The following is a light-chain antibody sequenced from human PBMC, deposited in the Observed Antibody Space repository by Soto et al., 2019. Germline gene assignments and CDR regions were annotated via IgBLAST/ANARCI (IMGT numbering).Light chain of an antibody. V-gene: IGLV1-51*02. CDR2: QNN. CDR3: GTWDGSLRAGV. J-gene: IGLJ2*01. Sequence: QSVLTQPPPVSAAPGQKVTISCSGSSSNIGKNDVSWYQQVPGTAPKLLIYQNNKRPSGIPDRFSGSKSGTSATLGITGLPSGDEADYYCGTWDGSLRAGVFGGGTQLTVL. CDR1: SSNIGKND.